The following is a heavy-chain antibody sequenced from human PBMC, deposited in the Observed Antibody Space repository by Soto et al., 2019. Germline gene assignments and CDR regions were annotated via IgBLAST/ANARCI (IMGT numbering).Heavy chain of an antibody. CDR1: GCSISSSGSY. Sequence: TLSLTCTVYGCSISSSGSYWGWVRQPPGKGLEWIVSFYYTGGTYSTYYNPSLKSRVSISVDTPKRQFSLNLRSLTAADTAVYYCASPRQGNYDFLSGYYALDYWRQGTLVTVAS. CDR2: FYYTGGT. D-gene: IGHD3-3*01. V-gene: IGHV4-39*01. J-gene: IGHJ4*02. CDR3: ASPRQGNYDFLSGYYALDY.